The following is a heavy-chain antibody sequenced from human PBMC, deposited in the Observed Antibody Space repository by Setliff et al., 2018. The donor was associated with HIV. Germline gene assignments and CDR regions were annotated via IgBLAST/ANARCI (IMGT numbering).Heavy chain of an antibody. CDR2: TSYSGKT. J-gene: IGHJ4*02. CDR1: GGPLSGHY. Sequence: SETLSLTCAVFGGPLSGHYWSWIRQPPGQGLEWIGETSYSGKTNYNPSLKSRVTISVDTSKNQFSLKLTSVTAADTAVYYCVTSSSWSSRLNFWGPGMLVTVSS. V-gene: IGHV4-34*01. D-gene: IGHD2-2*01. CDR3: VTSSSWSSRLNF.